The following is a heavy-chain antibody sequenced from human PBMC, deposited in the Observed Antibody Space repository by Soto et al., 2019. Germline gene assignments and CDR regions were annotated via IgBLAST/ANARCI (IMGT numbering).Heavy chain of an antibody. CDR2: IIGNGDMT. Sequence: EVQLLEAGGGFVQPGGSLRLSCAASGFTFDNYGMSWVRQAPGKGLEWVSAIIGNGDMTYYADSVKGRFTTSRDNSKNTLYLQLNNLRAEDMAIYYCAKDRDYGDSFPFDGWGQGTLVTVSS. V-gene: IGHV3-23*01. J-gene: IGHJ4*02. CDR1: GFTFDNYG. CDR3: AKDRDYGDSFPFDG. D-gene: IGHD4-17*01.